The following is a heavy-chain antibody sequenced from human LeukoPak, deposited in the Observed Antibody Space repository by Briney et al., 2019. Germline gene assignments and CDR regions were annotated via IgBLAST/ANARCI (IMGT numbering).Heavy chain of an antibody. D-gene: IGHD3-10*01. CDR1: GYTFNSFD. V-gene: IGHV1-8*01. J-gene: IGHJ4*02. CDR2: MNPEIGNA. Sequence: GASVKVSCKASGYTFNSFDINWVRQAPGKGLEWMGWMNPEIGNAIYAQRFQGRISLTRNTSITTAYMELSGLTSEDTAVYYCAKRRDDAFGLFDSWGQGTLVTVSP. CDR3: AKRRDDAFGLFDS.